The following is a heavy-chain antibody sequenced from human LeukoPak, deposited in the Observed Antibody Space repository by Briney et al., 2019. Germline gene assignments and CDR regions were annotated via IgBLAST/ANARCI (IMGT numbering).Heavy chain of an antibody. J-gene: IGHJ6*04. V-gene: IGHV3-7*01. Sequence: GGSLRLSCVFSGFTFSNYWMKWVRQAPGKGLEWVASINEDGSGKYSMDSVKDRVTISRDNAKNTLDLQINSLTVEDTAIYYCVRDDGDVWGKGTTVTVSS. CDR2: INEDGSGK. CDR1: GFTFSNYW. CDR3: VRDDGDV.